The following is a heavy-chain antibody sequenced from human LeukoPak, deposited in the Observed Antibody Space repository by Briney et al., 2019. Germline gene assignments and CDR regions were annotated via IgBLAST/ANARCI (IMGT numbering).Heavy chain of an antibody. V-gene: IGHV3-7*03. J-gene: IGHJ4*02. Sequence: GGSLRLSCAASGFTFRDYWMIWVRQAPGKGLEWVANIKQDGNFTNYLDTVKGRFTISRDNAKNSLYLQMNSLRAEDTALYYCAKDRGVGSYHYFDYWGQGTLVTVSS. D-gene: IGHD1-26*01. CDR2: IKQDGNFT. CDR1: GFTFRDYW. CDR3: AKDRGVGSYHYFDY.